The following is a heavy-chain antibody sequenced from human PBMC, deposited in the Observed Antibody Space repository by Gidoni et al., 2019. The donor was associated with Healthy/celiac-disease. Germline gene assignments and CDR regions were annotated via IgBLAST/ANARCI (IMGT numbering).Heavy chain of an antibody. V-gene: IGHV3-21*01. Sequence: EVQLVYSGGGLVKLGGSLILSCSASGFTFSTDSMNWVRQAPGKGLEWVSSISSSSSYIYYADSVKGRFTISRDNDKNSLYLQMNSLRAEDTAVYYCARDPVREQQLVTGAFDIWGQGTMVTVSS. CDR1: GFTFSTDS. CDR3: ARDPVREQQLVTGAFDI. CDR2: ISSSSSYI. D-gene: IGHD6-13*01. J-gene: IGHJ3*02.